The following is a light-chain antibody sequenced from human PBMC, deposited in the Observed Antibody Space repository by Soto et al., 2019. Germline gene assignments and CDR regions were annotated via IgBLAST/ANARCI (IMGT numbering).Light chain of an antibody. V-gene: IGKV3-20*01. CDR3: QQYGSSPLWT. CDR2: GAS. Sequence: EIVFTQSPGTLSLSPGEGATLSCRASQSVSSSYLAWYQQKPGQAPRLLIYGASSRATGIPDRFSGSGSGTDSTLTISRLEPEDFAVYYCQQYGSSPLWTFGQGTKVDIK. CDR1: QSVSSSY. J-gene: IGKJ1*01.